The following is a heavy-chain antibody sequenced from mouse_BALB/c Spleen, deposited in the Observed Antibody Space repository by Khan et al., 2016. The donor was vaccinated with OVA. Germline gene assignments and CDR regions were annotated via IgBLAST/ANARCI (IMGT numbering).Heavy chain of an antibody. CDR1: GYIFTTYW. Sequence: QVQLQQSGAELVRPGTSVKLSCKTSGYIFTTYWIHWVKQRSGQGLEWIARIYPGTDNAYYNEKLKDRATLTADKSSSTAYMQLSSLKSEDSAVYFCAREEALYYFDYWGQGTTLTVSS. V-gene: IGHV1-76*01. J-gene: IGHJ2*01. D-gene: IGHD3-2*02. CDR2: IYPGTDNA. CDR3: AREEALYYFDY.